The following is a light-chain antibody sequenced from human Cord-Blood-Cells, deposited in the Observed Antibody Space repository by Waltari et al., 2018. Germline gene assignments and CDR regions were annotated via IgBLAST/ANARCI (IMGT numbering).Light chain of an antibody. V-gene: IGKV2-28*01. Sequence: DIVMTQSPLSLPVTPGEPASISCRPSQSLLHSNGYNYLDWYLEKPGHSPQLLIYLGSNRASGVPDRFSGSGSGTDFTLKISRVEAEDVGVYYCMQALQTPFTFGPGTKVDIK. J-gene: IGKJ3*01. CDR2: LGS. CDR1: QSLLHSNGYNY. CDR3: MQALQTPFT.